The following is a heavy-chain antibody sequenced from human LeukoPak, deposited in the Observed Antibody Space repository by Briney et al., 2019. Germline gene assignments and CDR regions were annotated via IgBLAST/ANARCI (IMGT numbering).Heavy chain of an antibody. D-gene: IGHD3-10*01. CDR3: ARVYYSGSGSYGGFHY. V-gene: IGHV3-30*01. CDR1: GFTFSSYW. J-gene: IGHJ4*02. CDR2: ISYDGTSK. Sequence: GRSLRLSCAASGFTFSSYWMHWVRQAPGKGLEWVSVISYDGTSKYYADSVKGRFTFSRDNSENTLYLQMNSLRPEDTAVYYCARVYYSGSGSYGGFHYWGQGTLVTVSS.